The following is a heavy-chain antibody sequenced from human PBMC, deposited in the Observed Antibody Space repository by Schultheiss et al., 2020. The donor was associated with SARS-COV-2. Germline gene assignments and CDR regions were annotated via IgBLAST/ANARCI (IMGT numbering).Heavy chain of an antibody. CDR1: GGSISSSSYY. CDR2: IYYSGST. J-gene: IGHJ4*02. Sequence: SETLSLTCTVSGGSISSSSYYWGWIRQPPGKGLEWIGYIYYSGSTNYNPSLKSRVTISVDKSKNQFSLKLSSVTAADTAVYYCAREYYYGSGSQTSAVSYWGQGTLVTVSS. D-gene: IGHD3-10*01. V-gene: IGHV4-61*05. CDR3: AREYYYGSGSQTSAVSY.